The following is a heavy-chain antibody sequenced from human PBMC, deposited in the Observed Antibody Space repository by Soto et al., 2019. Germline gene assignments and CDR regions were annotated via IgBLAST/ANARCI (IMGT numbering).Heavy chain of an antibody. Sequence: PSETLSLTCTVSGGSISSGGYYWSWIRQHPGKGLEWIGYIYYSGSTYYNPSLKSRVTISVDTSKNQFSLKLSSVTAADTAVYYCARSQLIYDFWSGYPESYYYYMDVWGKGTTVTVSS. D-gene: IGHD3-3*01. J-gene: IGHJ6*03. CDR1: GGSISSGGYY. CDR3: ARSQLIYDFWSGYPESYYYYMDV. V-gene: IGHV4-31*03. CDR2: IYYSGST.